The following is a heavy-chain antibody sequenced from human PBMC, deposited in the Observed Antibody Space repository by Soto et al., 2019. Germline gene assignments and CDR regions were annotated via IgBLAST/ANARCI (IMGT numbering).Heavy chain of an antibody. D-gene: IGHD6-6*01. CDR2: ISYDGSHE. CDR1: GFTLNTYG. V-gene: IGHV3-30*18. J-gene: IGHJ5*02. CDR3: AKEMFPRTVLDSSSPWGDA. Sequence: QVQLVESGGGVVQPGRSLRLSCVASGFTLNTYGMHWVRQAPGKGLEWVALISYDGSHEYYADSVKGRFTISRDISKNTLFLQMNSPRPEDTAVYYCAKEMFPRTVLDSSSPWGDAWGQGTLVTVSS.